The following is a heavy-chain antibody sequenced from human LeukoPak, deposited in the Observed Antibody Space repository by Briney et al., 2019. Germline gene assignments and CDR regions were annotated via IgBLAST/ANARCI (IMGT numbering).Heavy chain of an antibody. V-gene: IGHV3-64D*09. J-gene: IGHJ4*02. CDR1: GFTFSSYA. Sequence: GGSLRLSCSASGFTFSSYAMHWVRQAPGKGLEYVSAISSNGGSTYYADSVKGRFTISRDNSKNTLYLQMSSLRAEDTAVYYCVKSDIVATSDFDYWGQGTLVTASS. CDR2: ISSNGGST. D-gene: IGHD5-12*01. CDR3: VKSDIVATSDFDY.